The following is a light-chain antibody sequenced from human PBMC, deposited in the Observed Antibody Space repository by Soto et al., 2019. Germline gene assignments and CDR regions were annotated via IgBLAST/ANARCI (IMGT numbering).Light chain of an antibody. CDR3: QQYGSSEII. Sequence: EIVMAQSPATLSVSPGGRAPLLCRARQSLTNPYIAWYQQKPGQAPRLLIYDISSRATGIPDRFSGSVSGTDFTLTITRLEPEDFAVFYCQQYGSSEIIFGQGTRLEIK. J-gene: IGKJ5*01. CDR1: QSLTNPY. V-gene: IGKV3-20*01. CDR2: DIS.